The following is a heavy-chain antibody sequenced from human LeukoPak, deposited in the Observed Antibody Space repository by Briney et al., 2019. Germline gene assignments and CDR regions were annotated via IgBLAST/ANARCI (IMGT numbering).Heavy chain of an antibody. V-gene: IGHV4-59*01. CDR1: GPSISRYY. J-gene: IGHJ4*02. CDR2: MFYTGSA. CDR3: WRESTKLTNPYFYY. D-gene: IGHD5-12*01. Sequence: SDILSLTCTVSGPSISRYYWTCFRQPPGKGMEWIGYMFYTGSANFNPSLRGRVSIFVGPSQSLFSLGLASVAAADPAVYFLWRESTKLTNPYFYYWGQGILVTVSS.